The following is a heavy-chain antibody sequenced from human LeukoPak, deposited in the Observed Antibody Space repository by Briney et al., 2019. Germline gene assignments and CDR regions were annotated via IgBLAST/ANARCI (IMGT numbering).Heavy chain of an antibody. D-gene: IGHD5-18*01. J-gene: IGHJ3*02. CDR2: IYYSGST. CDR1: GGSISSYY. CDR3: ARLANTARAFDI. V-gene: IGHV4-59*08. Sequence: PSETLSLTCTVSGGSISSYYWSWIRQPPGKGLEWIGYIYYSGSTNYNPSLKSRVTISVDTSKNQFPLKLSSVTAADTAVYYCARLANTARAFDIWGQGTMVTVSS.